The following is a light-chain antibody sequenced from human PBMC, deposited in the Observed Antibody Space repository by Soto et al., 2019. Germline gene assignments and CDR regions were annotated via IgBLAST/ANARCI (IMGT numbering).Light chain of an antibody. CDR2: DAF. J-gene: IGKJ4*01. V-gene: IGKV3-15*01. Sequence: EVVMTQSPATLSVSPGERATLSCRASQSVGSKLAWYQQKPGQAPRLLIFDAFTRATGIPARFSGSGSGTEFTLFISSLQSEDFAVYYCQQYNNCSPLTFGGGTKVDIK. CDR1: QSVGSK. CDR3: QQYNNCSPLT.